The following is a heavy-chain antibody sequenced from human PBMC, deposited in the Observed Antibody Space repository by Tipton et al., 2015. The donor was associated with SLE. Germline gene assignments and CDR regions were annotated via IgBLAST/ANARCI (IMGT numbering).Heavy chain of an antibody. CDR1: GGSISSYY. D-gene: IGHD2-2*01. Sequence: TLSLTCTVSGGSISSYYGSWIRQSAGKGLEWIGRVHTSGSTSYNPSLQSRLTMSLDTSNNQLYLRLSSVTAADTALYYCVSVIVPASRGAFDIWGQGTMVTVSS. CDR2: VHTSGST. V-gene: IGHV4-4*07. J-gene: IGHJ3*02. CDR3: VSVIVPASRGAFDI.